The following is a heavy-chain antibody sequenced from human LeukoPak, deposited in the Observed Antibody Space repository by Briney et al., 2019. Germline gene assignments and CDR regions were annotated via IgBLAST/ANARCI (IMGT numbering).Heavy chain of an antibody. CDR2: IIPILGIA. D-gene: IGHD3-22*01. J-gene: IGHJ4*02. Sequence: VKVSCKASGGTFSSDSISWGRHAPRRGREWRVRIIPILGIANYSQKFKGRVTITSDDSTSTSYLELRSRRTEDTTVFYFSRHESSGTQYYFGYWGQGTQVTASS. CDR1: GGTFSSDS. CDR3: SRHESSGTQYYFGY. V-gene: IGHV1-69*02.